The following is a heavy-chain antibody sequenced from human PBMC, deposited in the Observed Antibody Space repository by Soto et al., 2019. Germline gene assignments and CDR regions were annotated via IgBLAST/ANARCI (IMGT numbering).Heavy chain of an antibody. CDR2: ISSSSSYI. V-gene: IGHV3-21*01. Sequence: EVQLVESGGGLVKPGGSLRLSCAASGFTFSSYSMNWVRQAPGKGLEWVSSISSSSSYIYYADAVKGRFSISRDNAKNSVLLQMNRLRAEDTAVYYCGREGYTWNYKGDYWGQGTLVTVSS. CDR1: GFTFSSYS. D-gene: IGHD1-7*01. J-gene: IGHJ4*02. CDR3: GREGYTWNYKGDY.